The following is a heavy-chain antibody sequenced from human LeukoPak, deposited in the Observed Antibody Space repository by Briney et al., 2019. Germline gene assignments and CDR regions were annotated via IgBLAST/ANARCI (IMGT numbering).Heavy chain of an antibody. CDR2: ISGSGDNT. D-gene: IGHD5-12*01. Sequence: GGSLRLSCAASGFTFSSYAMSWVRQAPGKGLEWVSGISGSGDNTYYADAVQGRFTISRDNTKNTVYLQMNSLRAEDTAVYYCAKGWNGYDRFDYWGQGTLVTVSS. CDR3: AKGWNGYDRFDY. CDR1: GFTFSSYA. J-gene: IGHJ4*02. V-gene: IGHV3-23*01.